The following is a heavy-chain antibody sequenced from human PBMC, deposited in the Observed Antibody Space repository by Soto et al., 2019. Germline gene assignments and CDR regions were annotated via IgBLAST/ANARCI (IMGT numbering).Heavy chain of an antibody. CDR2: VSGSGSDT. Sequence: GGSLRLSCAASGFTFRNYVMSWVRQAPGKGLEWVSAVSGSGSDTYYADSVKGRFTVSRDNSKNTLYMEMKSLRAEDTAIYYCAKPLDFGSGCYPADSWGQGTLVTVSS. V-gene: IGHV3-23*01. CDR1: GFTFRNYV. J-gene: IGHJ4*02. D-gene: IGHD3-10*01. CDR3: AKPLDFGSGCYPADS.